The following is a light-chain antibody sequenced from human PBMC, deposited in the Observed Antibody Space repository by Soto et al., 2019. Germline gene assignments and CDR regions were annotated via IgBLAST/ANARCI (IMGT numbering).Light chain of an antibody. CDR1: SSDVGGYNY. CDR2: DVS. J-gene: IGLJ2*01. Sequence: SALTKPASVSGSPGQSITISCTGTSSDVGGYNYVSWYQQHPGKAPNLIIFDVSNRPSGVSNRFSGSKSGNSASLTISGLQAEDEADYYCSSYTGSNTPVVFGGGTKLTVL. V-gene: IGLV2-14*01. CDR3: SSYTGSNTPVV.